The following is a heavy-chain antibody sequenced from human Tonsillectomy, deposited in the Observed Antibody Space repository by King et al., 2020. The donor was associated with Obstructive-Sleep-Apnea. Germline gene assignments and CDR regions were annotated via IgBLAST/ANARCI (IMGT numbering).Heavy chain of an antibody. CDR3: ARDFNWFDP. CDR2: IYFGGDT. V-gene: IGHV4-39*07. Sequence: QLQESGPGLVKPSETLSLTYTVSGGSISGSTYYWGWIRQPPGKGLEWIGSIYFGGDTYYNPSLKSRVTISVDTSKNQFSLKLNSVTAADTAVYYCARDFNWFDPWGQGTLVTVSS. J-gene: IGHJ5*02. CDR1: GGSISGSTYY.